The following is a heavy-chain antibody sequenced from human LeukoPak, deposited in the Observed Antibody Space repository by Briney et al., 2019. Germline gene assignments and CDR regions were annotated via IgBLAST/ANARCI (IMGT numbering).Heavy chain of an antibody. CDR3: SRGYCGGDCYPLYYYHYMDV. Sequence: ASVKVSCKASGYTFTSYDINWVRQATGQGLEWMGWMNPNSGNTGYAQKFQGRVTMTRNTSISTAYMELSSLRSEDTAVYYCSRGYCGGDCYPLYYYHYMDVWGKGTTVTVSS. D-gene: IGHD2-21*02. CDR1: GYTFTSYD. CDR2: MNPNSGNT. V-gene: IGHV1-8*01. J-gene: IGHJ6*03.